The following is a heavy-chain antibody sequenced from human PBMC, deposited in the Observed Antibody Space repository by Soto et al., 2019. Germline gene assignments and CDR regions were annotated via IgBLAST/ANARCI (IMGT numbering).Heavy chain of an antibody. CDR3: ARDLAITMVRGATYGMDV. J-gene: IGHJ6*02. CDR2: INPNSGGT. D-gene: IGHD3-10*01. CDR1: GYTFTGYY. V-gene: IGHV1-2*02. Sequence: ASVKVSCKASGYTFTGYYMHWVRQAPGQGLEWMGWINPNSGGTNYAQKFQGRVTMTRDTSISTAYMELSRLRSDDTAVYYCARDLAITMVRGATYGMDVWGQGTTVTVSS.